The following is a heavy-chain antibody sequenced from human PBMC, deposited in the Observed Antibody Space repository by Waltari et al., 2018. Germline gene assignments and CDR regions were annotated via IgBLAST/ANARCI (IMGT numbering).Heavy chain of an antibody. V-gene: IGHV3-49*04. CDR3: TSFGYSYAPRWFDP. D-gene: IGHD5-18*01. CDR1: GFTFGDYA. CDR2: IRSKAYGGTT. Sequence: EVQLVESGGGLVQPGRSLRLSCTASGFTFGDYAMSWVRQAPGKGLEWVGFIRSKAYGGTTEYAASLKGRFTISRDESKSIAYLQMNSLKTEDTAVYYCTSFGYSYAPRWFDPWGQGTLVTVSS. J-gene: IGHJ5*02.